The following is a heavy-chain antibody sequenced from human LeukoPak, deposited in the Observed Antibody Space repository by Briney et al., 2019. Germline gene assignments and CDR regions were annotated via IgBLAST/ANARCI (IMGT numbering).Heavy chain of an antibody. V-gene: IGHV3-13*01. Sequence: GSLRLSCAASGFTFSSYDMHWVRQATGKGLEWVSAIGTAGDTYYPGSVKGRFTISRENAKNSLYLQMNSLRAGDTAVYYCARGFSSSWYYYYYYGMDVWGQGTTVTVSS. CDR3: ARGFSSSWYYYYYYGMDV. CDR2: IGTAGDT. D-gene: IGHD6-13*01. CDR1: GFTFSSYD. J-gene: IGHJ6*02.